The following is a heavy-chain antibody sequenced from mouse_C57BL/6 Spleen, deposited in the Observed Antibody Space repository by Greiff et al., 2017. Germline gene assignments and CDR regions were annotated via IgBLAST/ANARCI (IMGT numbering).Heavy chain of an antibody. CDR3: ARKRNYGDWYFDG. V-gene: IGHV1-18*01. CDR2: INPNNGGT. Sequence: VQLQQSGPELVKPGASVKIPCKASGYTFTDYNMDWVKQSHGKSLEWIGDINPNNGGTIYNQKFKGKATLTVDKSSSTAYMELRSLTSEDTAVYYYARKRNYGDWYFDGWGTGTTVTVSS. J-gene: IGHJ1*03. CDR1: GYTFTDYN. D-gene: IGHD2-4*01.